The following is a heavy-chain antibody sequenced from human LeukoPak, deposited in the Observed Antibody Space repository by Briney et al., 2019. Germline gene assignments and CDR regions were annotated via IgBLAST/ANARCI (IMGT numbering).Heavy chain of an antibody. D-gene: IGHD6-19*01. CDR2: ISGSGGST. CDR3: AKDQDGGSGWYTADFDY. V-gene: IGHV3-23*01. Sequence: GGSLRLSCAASGFTFSRNGMTWVRQAPGKGLEWVSAISGSGGSTYYADSVKGRFTISRDNSKNTLYLQMNSLRAEDTAVYYCAKDQDGGSGWYTADFDYWGQGTLVTVSS. J-gene: IGHJ4*02. CDR1: GFTFSRNG.